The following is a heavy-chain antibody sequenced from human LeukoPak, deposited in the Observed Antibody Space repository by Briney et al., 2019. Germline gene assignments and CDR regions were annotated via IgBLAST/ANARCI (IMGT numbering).Heavy chain of an antibody. CDR1: GFTFNSYG. CDR3: ATEVTWQLVYDY. V-gene: IGHV3-33*01. D-gene: IGHD1-1*01. CDR2: ASYDGTSK. J-gene: IGHJ4*02. Sequence: PGTSLRLSCAASGFTFNSYGMHWVRQAPGKGLEWVAAASYDGTSKFYADSVKGRFTISKDNSKNTLYLQMNSVRAEDTAMYYCATEVTWQLVYDYWGQGTLVTVSS.